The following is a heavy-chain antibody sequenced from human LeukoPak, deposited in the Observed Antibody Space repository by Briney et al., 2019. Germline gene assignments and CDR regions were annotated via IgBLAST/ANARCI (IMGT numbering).Heavy chain of an antibody. Sequence: QPGGALSLPCVASGFPFSRYAMRWVRQAPGKGLEWVSTISGSGGSTYYADSVKGRFTITRDNSKNTLYLQMNSLRAEDTAVYYCAKDVVRVSSKGWFDPWGQGTLVSVSS. V-gene: IGHV3-23*01. D-gene: IGHD6-6*01. CDR3: AKDVVRVSSKGWFDP. CDR1: GFPFSRYA. CDR2: ISGSGGST. J-gene: IGHJ5*02.